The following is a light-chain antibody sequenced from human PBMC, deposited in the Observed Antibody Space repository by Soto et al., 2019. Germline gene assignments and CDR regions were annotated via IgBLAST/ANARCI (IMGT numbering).Light chain of an antibody. V-gene: IGKV1-9*01. Sequence: DIQMTQSPSSLSASVGDTVTIPCRASQSISSNLAWYQQKPGKAPKIMIYAASTLQSGVPSRFSGSGSGTEFTLTISSLQPEDVATYYCQQFNSYPITLGQGTRLEIK. CDR2: AAS. CDR3: QQFNSYPIT. J-gene: IGKJ5*01. CDR1: QSISSN.